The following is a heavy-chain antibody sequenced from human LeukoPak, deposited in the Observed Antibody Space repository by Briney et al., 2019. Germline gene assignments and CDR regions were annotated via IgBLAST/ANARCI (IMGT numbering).Heavy chain of an antibody. D-gene: IGHD6-13*01. Sequence: SGPALVKPTQTLTLTCTFSGFSLGTSGMCVSWIRQPPGKALEWLARIDWDDDKYYSTSLKTRLTISKDTSKNQVVLTMTNMDPVDTATYYCTRMPAAIGLAFDYWGQGTLVTVAS. CDR3: TRMPAAIGLAFDY. J-gene: IGHJ4*02. CDR1: GFSLGTSGMC. V-gene: IGHV2-70*11. CDR2: IDWDDDK.